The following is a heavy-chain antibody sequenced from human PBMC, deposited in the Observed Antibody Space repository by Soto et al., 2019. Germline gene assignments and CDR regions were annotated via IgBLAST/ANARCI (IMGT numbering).Heavy chain of an antibody. V-gene: IGHV4-34*01. CDR1: GGSFSGYY. J-gene: IGHJ4*02. CDR3: ARAGIAVAGTIFRRFDY. D-gene: IGHD6-19*01. CDR2: INHSGST. Sequence: SETLSLTCAVYGGSFSGYYWSWIRQPPGKGLEWIGEINHSGSTNYNPSLKSRVTISVDTSKNQFSLKLSSVTAADTSVYYCARAGIAVAGTIFRRFDYWGQGTLVTVPQ.